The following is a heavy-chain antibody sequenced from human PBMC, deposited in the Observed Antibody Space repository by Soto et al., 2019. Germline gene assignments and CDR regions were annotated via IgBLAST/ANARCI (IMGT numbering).Heavy chain of an antibody. CDR1: GFTFSSYG. V-gene: IGHV3-33*01. CDR2: IWYDGSNK. CDR3: ARDAVVVAATHNWFDP. J-gene: IGHJ5*02. D-gene: IGHD2-15*01. Sequence: QVQLVESGGGVVQPGRSLRLSCAASGFTFSSYGMHWVRQAPGKGLEWVAVIWYDGSNKYYADSVKGRFTISRDNSKNTLYLQMNSLRAEDTAVYYCARDAVVVAATHNWFDPWGQGTLVTVSS.